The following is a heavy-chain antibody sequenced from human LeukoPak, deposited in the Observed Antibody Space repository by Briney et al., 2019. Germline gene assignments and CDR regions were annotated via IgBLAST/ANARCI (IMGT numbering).Heavy chain of an antibody. J-gene: IGHJ3*01. Sequence: GGSLRLSCAASGFTFSRYSMNWVRQAPGKGLEWVSSISSSSSYIYYADSVKGRFTISRDNAKNSLYLQMNSLRAEDTAVYYCACTGAIFDSPPEGVWGQGTMVTVSS. D-gene: IGHD3-9*01. V-gene: IGHV3-21*01. CDR2: ISSSSSYI. CDR3: ACTGAIFDSPPEGV. CDR1: GFTFSRYS.